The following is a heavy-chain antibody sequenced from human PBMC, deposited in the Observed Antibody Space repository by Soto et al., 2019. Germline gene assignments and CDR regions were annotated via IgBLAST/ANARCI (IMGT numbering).Heavy chain of an antibody. V-gene: IGHV3-11*01. D-gene: IGHD3-10*01. Sequence: AGGSLRLSCAASGFTFSDYYMTWVRQAPGKGLEWVSYISGGGDAIHYSDSVKGRFTVSRDNAKNLLYLQMNSLRAEDTAVYYCASDPYYYASDYWGWGTLVTVSS. CDR1: GFTFSDYY. J-gene: IGHJ4*02. CDR3: ASDPYYYASDY. CDR2: ISGGGDAI.